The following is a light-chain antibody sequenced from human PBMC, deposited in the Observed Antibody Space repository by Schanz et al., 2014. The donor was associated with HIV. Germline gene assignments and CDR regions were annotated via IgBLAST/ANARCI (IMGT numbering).Light chain of an antibody. CDR3: AAWDDSLSGWV. Sequence: QSALTQPPSASGSPGQSITISCTGPSSDVGSYNLVSWYQQHPGKAPKLMVYEVSKRPSGVPDRFSGSKSGNTASLAISGLRSEDESDYYCAAWDDSLSGWVFGGGTKLTVL. CDR2: EVS. CDR1: SSDVGSYNL. V-gene: IGLV2-8*01. J-gene: IGLJ3*02.